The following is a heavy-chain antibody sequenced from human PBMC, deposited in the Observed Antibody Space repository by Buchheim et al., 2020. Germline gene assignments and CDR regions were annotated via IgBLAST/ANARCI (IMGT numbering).Heavy chain of an antibody. CDR2: ISGSGGST. CDR1: GFTFSSYA. D-gene: IGHD3-3*01. Sequence: EVQLLESGGGLVQPGGSLRLSCAASGFTFSSYAMSWVRQAPGKGLEWVSAISGSGGSTYYADSVKGRFTISRDNSKNTLYLQMNSLKAEDTAVYYCAKALVRTYYDFWSGTSSMDVWGQGTT. CDR3: AKALVRTYYDFWSGTSSMDV. J-gene: IGHJ6*02. V-gene: IGHV3-23*01.